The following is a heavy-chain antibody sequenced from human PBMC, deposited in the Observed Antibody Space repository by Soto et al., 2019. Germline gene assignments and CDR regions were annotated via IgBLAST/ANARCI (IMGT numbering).Heavy chain of an antibody. CDR1: GFTFSDHS. CDR2: SRSKVNSYTT. Sequence: EVQLVESGGGLVQPGGSLRLSCAVSGFTFSDHSMDWVRQAPGKGLEWVGRSRSKVNSYTTEYAASVKGRFTFSRDDSKSSLYLQMNKLQTEDTAVYYCVRGYTKKIDYGSYFDYWGQGTLVTVSS. CDR3: VRGYTKKIDYGSYFDY. J-gene: IGHJ4*02. V-gene: IGHV3-72*01. D-gene: IGHD4-17*01.